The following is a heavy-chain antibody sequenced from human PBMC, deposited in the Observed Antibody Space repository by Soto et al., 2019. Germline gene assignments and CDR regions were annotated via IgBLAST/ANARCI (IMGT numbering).Heavy chain of an antibody. V-gene: IGHV4-38-2*01. CDR2: IYHSGST. D-gene: IGHD6-13*01. CDR1: GYSISSGYY. J-gene: IGHJ4*02. CDR3: ASHSSSRWRPDYFDY. Sequence: SETLSLTCAVSGYSISSGYYWGWIRQPPGKGLEWIGSIYHSGSTYYNPSLKSRVTISVDTSKNQFSLKLSSVTAADTAVYYCASHSSSRWRPDYFDYWGQGTLVTVSS.